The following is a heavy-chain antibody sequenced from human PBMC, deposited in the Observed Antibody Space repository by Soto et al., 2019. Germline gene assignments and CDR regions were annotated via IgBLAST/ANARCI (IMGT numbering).Heavy chain of an antibody. Sequence: SETLSLTCTVSGGSISSSSYYWGWIRQPPGKGLEWIGSIYYSGSTYYNPSLKSRVTISVDTSKNQFSLKLSSVTAADTAVYYCASLIVTVDAFDIWGQGTMVTVS. V-gene: IGHV4-39*01. CDR1: GGSISSSSYY. CDR3: ASLIVTVDAFDI. CDR2: IYYSGST. J-gene: IGHJ3*02. D-gene: IGHD1-26*01.